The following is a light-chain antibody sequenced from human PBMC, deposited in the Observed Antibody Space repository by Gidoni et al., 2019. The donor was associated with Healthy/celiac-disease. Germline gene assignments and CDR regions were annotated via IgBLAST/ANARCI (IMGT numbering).Light chain of an antibody. CDR2: DVS. J-gene: IGLJ2*01. CDR1: SRDVGGYNY. Sequence: QSALTQPASVSGSPGLSITISCTGTSRDVGGYNYVSWYQQHPGKAPKLMIYDVSNRPSGVSNRFSGSKSGNTASLTISGLQAEDEADYYCSSYTSSSTLDVVFGGGTKLT. CDR3: SSYTSSSTLDVV. V-gene: IGLV2-14*01.